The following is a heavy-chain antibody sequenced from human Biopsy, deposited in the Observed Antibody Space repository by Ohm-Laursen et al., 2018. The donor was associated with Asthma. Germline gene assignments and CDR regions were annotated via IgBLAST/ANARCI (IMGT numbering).Heavy chain of an antibody. J-gene: IGHJ4*02. CDR2: GGSYYDGGLK. CDR3: ARDVMEWYLPAFDF. Sequence: SLRLSCSASGFTFRSYAMHWVRQAPGKGLEWVAVGGSYYDGGLKYYADYVNGRFTVSRDDSKNTLYLQMNSLRPDDTAVYYCARDVMEWYLPAFDFWGQGTLVTVAS. D-gene: IGHD3-3*01. CDR1: GFTFRSYA. V-gene: IGHV3-30-3*01.